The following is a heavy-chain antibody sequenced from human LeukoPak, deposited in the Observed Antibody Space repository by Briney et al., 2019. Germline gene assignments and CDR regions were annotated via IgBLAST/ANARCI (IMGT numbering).Heavy chain of an antibody. Sequence: SETLSLTCTVSGGSISSYYWSWIRQPPGKGLEWIGYIYYSGSTNYNPSLKSRITISVDTSKNQFFLKLNSVTAADTAMYYCASGTLDAFDIWGQGTMVTVSS. CDR1: GGSISSYY. D-gene: IGHD1-26*01. V-gene: IGHV4-59*08. CDR2: IYYSGST. CDR3: ASGTLDAFDI. J-gene: IGHJ3*02.